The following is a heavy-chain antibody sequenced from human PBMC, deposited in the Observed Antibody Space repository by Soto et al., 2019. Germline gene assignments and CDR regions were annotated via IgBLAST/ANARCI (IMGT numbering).Heavy chain of an antibody. J-gene: IGHJ6*02. CDR2: IIPIFGTA. V-gene: IGHV1-69*13. D-gene: IGHD3-3*01. CDR1: GGTFSSDA. Sequence: GGSVKVSCKASGGTFSSDAISWVRQAPGQGLEWMGGIIPIFGTANYAQKFQGRVTITAGESTSTAYMELSSLRSEDTAVNYCARDHYDFWSGPKGAYYYYGMDVWGQGTTVTVSS. CDR3: ARDHYDFWSGPKGAYYYYGMDV.